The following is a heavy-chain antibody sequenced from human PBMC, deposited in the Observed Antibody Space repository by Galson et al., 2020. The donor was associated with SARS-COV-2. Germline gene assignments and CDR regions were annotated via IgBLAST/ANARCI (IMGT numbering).Heavy chain of an antibody. D-gene: IGHD3-9*01. CDR3: ARDRYYDILTGYFVRYYYYGMDV. J-gene: IGHJ6*02. Sequence: GESLKISCATSGFTFSSYAMHWVRQAPGKGLEWVAVISYDGSNKYYADSVKGRFTISRDNSKNTLYLQMNSLRAEDTAVYYCARDRYYDILTGYFVRYYYYGMDVWGQGTTVTVSS. CDR2: ISYDGSNK. CDR1: GFTFSSYA. V-gene: IGHV3-30-3*01.